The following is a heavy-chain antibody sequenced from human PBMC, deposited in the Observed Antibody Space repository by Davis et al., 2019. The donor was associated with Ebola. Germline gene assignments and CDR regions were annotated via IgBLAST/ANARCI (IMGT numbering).Heavy chain of an antibody. CDR1: GYTFTDYG. CDR3: ARVPLYGSLMGDY. Sequence: AASVKVSCKASGYTFTDYGFTWVRQAPGQGLEWMGWLSAYNGKTNYAQKFQGRVTMTRDTSISTAYMELSSLRSEDTAVYYCARVPLYGSLMGDYWGQGTLVTVSS. D-gene: IGHD6-19*01. V-gene: IGHV1-18*04. J-gene: IGHJ4*02. CDR2: LSAYNGKT.